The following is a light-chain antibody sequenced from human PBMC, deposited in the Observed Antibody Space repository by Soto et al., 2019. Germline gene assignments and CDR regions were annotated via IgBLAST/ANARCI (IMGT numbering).Light chain of an antibody. CDR1: NSNIGADYG. CDR3: PSYASNLVGLV. Sequence: QSVLTQPPSVSGAPGHRVTISCTGTNSNIGADYGVQGYQQFPGTAPKLLIYGNNNRPSWVSDRFSGYKSATSASLAINGLQPGDEADYYGPSYASNLVGLVFGEGTKLTVL. J-gene: IGLJ3*02. V-gene: IGLV1-40*01. CDR2: GNN.